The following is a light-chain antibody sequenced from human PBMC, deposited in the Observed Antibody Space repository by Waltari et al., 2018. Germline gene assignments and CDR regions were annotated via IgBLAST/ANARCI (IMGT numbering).Light chain of an antibody. CDR1: NNGSKS. CDR3: LVWHSTIDHQGV. Sequence: SYVVTQSPSVSVAPGETASITSGGSNNGSKSVHWYQQKPGQAPVLIISYGSDRPSWIPERLSGSNTGNTATLTISWVEAEDEADYYCLVWHSTIDHQGVFGGGTKLTVL. CDR2: YGS. J-gene: IGLJ2*01. V-gene: IGLV3-21*04.